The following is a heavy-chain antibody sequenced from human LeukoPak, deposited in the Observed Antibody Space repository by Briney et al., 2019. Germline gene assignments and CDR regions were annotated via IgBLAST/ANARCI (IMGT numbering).Heavy chain of an antibody. Sequence: SSETLSLTCTVSGGSISSYYWSWIRQPPGKGLEWIGFLYYSGSTNYNPTLKSRVTISADTSKNQFSLKLSSVTAADTAVYYCARHIVPYYDSSGYYYGLDSWGQGTLVTVSS. CDR2: LYYSGST. CDR3: ARHIVPYYDSSGYYYGLDS. V-gene: IGHV4-59*08. D-gene: IGHD3-22*01. CDR1: GGSISSYY. J-gene: IGHJ4*02.